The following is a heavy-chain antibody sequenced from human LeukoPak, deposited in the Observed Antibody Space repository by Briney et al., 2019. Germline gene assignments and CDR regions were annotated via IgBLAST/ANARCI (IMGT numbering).Heavy chain of an antibody. CDR1: GYTFTSYD. V-gene: IGHV1-8*03. CDR3: ARGVGYDFWSGYPN. D-gene: IGHD3-3*01. J-gene: IGHJ4*02. CDR2: MNPNSGNT. Sequence: GASVKVSCKASGYTFTSYDINWVRQATGQGLEWMGWMNPNSGNTGYAQKFQGRVTITRNTSISTAYMELSSLRSEDTAVYYCARGVGYDFWSGYPNWGQGTLVTVSS.